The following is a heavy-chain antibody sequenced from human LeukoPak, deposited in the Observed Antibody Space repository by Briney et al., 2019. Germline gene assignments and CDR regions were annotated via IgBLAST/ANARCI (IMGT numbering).Heavy chain of an antibody. V-gene: IGHV3-64*01. CDR3: ARDGSTTVVTYDY. J-gene: IGHJ4*02. D-gene: IGHD4-23*01. Sequence: GGSLRLSCAASGFTFSTYGMHWVRQAPGKGLEYVSAISSHGGTTYYANSVKGRFTISRDNSKNTLYLQMGSLRAEDMAVYYCARDGSTTVVTYDYWGQGTLVTVSS. CDR1: GFTFSTYG. CDR2: ISSHGGTT.